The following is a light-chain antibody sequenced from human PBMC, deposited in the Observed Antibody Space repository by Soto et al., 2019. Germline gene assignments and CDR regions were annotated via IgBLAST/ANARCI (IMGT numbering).Light chain of an antibody. CDR2: AAS. Sequence: DIQMTQPPSSLSASVGETITITCRASQSISYLAWYQQKPGKAPKLLIYAASTLQSGVPSRFSGSGSGTDFTLTISCLQSEDFATYYCQQYYSYPRTFGQGTKVDIK. V-gene: IGKV1-9*01. CDR3: QQYYSYPRT. CDR1: QSISY. J-gene: IGKJ1*01.